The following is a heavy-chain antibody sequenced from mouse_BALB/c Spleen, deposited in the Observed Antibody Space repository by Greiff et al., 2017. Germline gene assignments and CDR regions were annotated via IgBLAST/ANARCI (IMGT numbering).Heavy chain of an antibody. J-gene: IGHJ4*01. CDR3: ARAIYDGYYLDY. Sequence: SGAELARPGASVKLSCKASGYTFTSYWMQWVKQRPGQGLEWIGAIYPGDGDTRYTQKFKGKATLTADKSSSTAYMQLSSLASEDSAVYYCARAIYDGYYLDYWGQGTSVTVSS. CDR1: GYTFTSYW. CDR2: IYPGDGDT. D-gene: IGHD2-3*01. V-gene: IGHV1-87*01.